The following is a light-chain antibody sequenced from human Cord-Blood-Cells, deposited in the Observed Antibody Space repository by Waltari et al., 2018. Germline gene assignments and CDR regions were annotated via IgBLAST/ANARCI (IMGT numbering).Light chain of an antibody. CDR2: GAS. CDR1: QSVSSN. Sequence: EIVMTQSPATLSVSPGERATLSCRASQSVSSNLAWYQQKPGQAPRLLIYGASTRATGIPARFSGSGSWTEFTLTISSLQSEDFAVYYCPQYNNWLTFGGGTKVEIK. V-gene: IGKV3-15*01. CDR3: PQYNNWLT. J-gene: IGKJ4*01.